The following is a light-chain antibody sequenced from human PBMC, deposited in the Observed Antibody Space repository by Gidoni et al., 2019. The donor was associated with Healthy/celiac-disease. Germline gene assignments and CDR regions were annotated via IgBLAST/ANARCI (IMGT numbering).Light chain of an antibody. CDR1: SSNIGSNT. CDR3: AAWDDSLNGYYV. Sequence: QSVLTPPPSASGTPGQRVTISCSGSSSNIGSNTVNWYQPLPGTAPKLLIYSNNQRPSGVPDRFSGAKSGTSASLAISGLQSEDEADYYCAAWDDSLNGYYVFGTGTKVTVL. V-gene: IGLV1-44*01. J-gene: IGLJ1*01. CDR2: SNN.